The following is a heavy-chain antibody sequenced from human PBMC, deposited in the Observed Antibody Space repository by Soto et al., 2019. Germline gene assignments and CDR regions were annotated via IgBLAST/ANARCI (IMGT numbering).Heavy chain of an antibody. D-gene: IGHD1-26*01. CDR3: VRQVGATGSYSYAV. CDR2: VYDSGNT. CDR1: GASVINDY. J-gene: IGHJ3*01. Sequence: QVQLQESGPGVVNPSETLSLTCTVTGASVINDYWNWIRQPPGKGLEWIGFVYDSGNTSYNSSLKSRRTISVYTSNNQFSLKLSSVTAADTAVYYCVRQVGATGSYSYAVWGQGTMVTVSS. V-gene: IGHV4-59*08.